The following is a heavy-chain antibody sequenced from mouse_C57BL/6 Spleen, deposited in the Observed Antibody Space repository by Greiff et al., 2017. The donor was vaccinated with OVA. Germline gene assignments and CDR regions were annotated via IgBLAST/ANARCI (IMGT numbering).Heavy chain of an antibody. Sequence: EVKVVESGGGLVKPGGSLKLSCAASGFTFSSYAMSWVRQTPEKRLEWVATISDGGGYTYYPDNVKGRFTISRDTAKSNLYLQMSHLKSEDTAMYYCAREGNPWVAYWGQGTLVTVSA. D-gene: IGHD2-1*01. CDR3: AREGNPWVAY. V-gene: IGHV5-4*01. CDR2: ISDGGGYT. CDR1: GFTFSSYA. J-gene: IGHJ3*01.